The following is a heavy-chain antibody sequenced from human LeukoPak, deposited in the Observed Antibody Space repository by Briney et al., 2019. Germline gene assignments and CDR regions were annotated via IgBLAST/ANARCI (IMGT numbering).Heavy chain of an antibody. V-gene: IGHV5-51*01. CDR2: IYPGDSDT. CDR1: GYTFSNYW. D-gene: IGHD6-19*01. Sequence: GESLKISCKGSGYTFSNYWIGLVRQMPGKGLEWMGIIYPGDSDTRYSPSFQGQITISADKSISTAYLQWNSLKASDTAMYYCARREGGWYLDYWGQGTLVTVSS. J-gene: IGHJ4*02. CDR3: ARREGGWYLDY.